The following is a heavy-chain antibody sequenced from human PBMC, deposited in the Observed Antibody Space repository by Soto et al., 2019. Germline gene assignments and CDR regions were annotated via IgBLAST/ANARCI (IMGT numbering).Heavy chain of an antibody. D-gene: IGHD3-22*01. J-gene: IGHJ4*02. CDR3: ASYYDSSGYYFDY. Sequence: SETLSLTCTVSGGSISSGDYYWSWIRQPPGKGLEWIGYIYYSGSTYYNPSLKSRVTISVDTSKNQFSLKLSSVTAADTAVYYCASYYDSSGYYFDYWGQGTLVTVSS. CDR1: GGSISSGDYY. CDR2: IYYSGST. V-gene: IGHV4-30-4*01.